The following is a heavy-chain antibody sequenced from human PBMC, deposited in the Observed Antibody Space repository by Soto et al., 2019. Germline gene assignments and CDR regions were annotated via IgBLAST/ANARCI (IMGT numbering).Heavy chain of an antibody. J-gene: IGHJ5*02. Sequence: EVQLVESGGGLVQPGGSLRLSCAASGFTFSSYWMHWVRQAPGKGLVWVSRINSDGSSTSYADSVKGRFTISRDNARNTRYLQLNSLGAGDTAVYYCARSGYCSSTSCYENWFDPWGQGTLVTVSS. D-gene: IGHD2-2*01. CDR3: ARSGYCSSTSCYENWFDP. CDR1: GFTFSSYW. CDR2: INSDGSST. V-gene: IGHV3-74*01.